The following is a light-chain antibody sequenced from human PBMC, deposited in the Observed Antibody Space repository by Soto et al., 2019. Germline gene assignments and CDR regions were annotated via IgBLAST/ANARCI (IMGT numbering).Light chain of an antibody. Sequence: DIHLTQSPSFLSTSVGDRVNITCRASQGISTYLAWYQQKPGKAPNLLIYTASTLQTGVPSRFSGSAFGTEFTLTISSLQPEDFATYYCQQLAGFPITFGQGTRLEIK. CDR1: QGISTY. CDR3: QQLAGFPIT. J-gene: IGKJ5*01. CDR2: TAS. V-gene: IGKV1-9*01.